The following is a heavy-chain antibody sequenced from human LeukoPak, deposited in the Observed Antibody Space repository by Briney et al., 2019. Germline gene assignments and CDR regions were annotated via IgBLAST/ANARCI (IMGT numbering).Heavy chain of an antibody. CDR1: GGSISSSSYY. Sequence: SETLSLTCTVSGGSISSSSYYCGWIRQPPGKGLEWIGSIYYSGSTYYNPSLKGRVTISVDTSKNQFSLKLSSVTAADTAVYYCATRDLTVDYWGQGTLVTVSS. V-gene: IGHV4-39*01. J-gene: IGHJ4*02. D-gene: IGHD7-27*01. CDR3: ATRDLTVDY. CDR2: IYYSGST.